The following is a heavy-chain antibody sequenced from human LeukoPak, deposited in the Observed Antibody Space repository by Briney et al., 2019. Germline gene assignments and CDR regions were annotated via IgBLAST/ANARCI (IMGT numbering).Heavy chain of an antibody. D-gene: IGHD5-24*01. CDR2: IKQDGSEK. V-gene: IGHV3-7*01. CDR3: TRGQRRHIDMAPSFDY. Sequence: PGGSLRLSCAASGFTFSTYRMSWVRQAPGKGLEWVANIKQDGSEKHYVDSVKGRFTISRDNAKNSLYLQMSSLRAEDTAVYYCTRGQRRHIDMAPSFDYWGQGTLVTVSS. J-gene: IGHJ4*02. CDR1: GFTFSTYR.